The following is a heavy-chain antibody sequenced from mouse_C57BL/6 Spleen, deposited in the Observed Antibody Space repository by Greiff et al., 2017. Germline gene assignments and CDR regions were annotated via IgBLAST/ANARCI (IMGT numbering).Heavy chain of an antibody. Sequence: EVKLMESGAELVRPGSSVKMSCKTSGYTFTSYGINWVKQRPGQGLEWIGYIYIGNGYTEYNEKFKGKATLTSDTSSSTAYMQLSSLTSEDSAIYFCARPSTVVATSDWYFDVWGTGTTVTVSS. D-gene: IGHD1-1*01. CDR2: IYIGNGYT. CDR3: ARPSTVVATSDWYFDV. V-gene: IGHV1-58*01. J-gene: IGHJ1*03. CDR1: GYTFTSYG.